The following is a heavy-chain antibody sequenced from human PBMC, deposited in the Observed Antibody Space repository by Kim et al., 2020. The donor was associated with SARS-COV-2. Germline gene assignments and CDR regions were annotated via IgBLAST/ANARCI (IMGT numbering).Heavy chain of an antibody. CDR3: AKDHGGYYYYGMDV. J-gene: IGHJ6*02. D-gene: IGHD4-17*01. CDR2: ISGSGGST. Sequence: GGSLRLSCAASGFTFSSYAMSWVRQAQGKGLEWVSAISGSGGSTYYADSVKGRFTISRDNSKNTLYLQMNSLRAEDKAVYYCAKDHGGYYYYGMDVWGQGTTVTVSS. CDR1: GFTFSSYA. V-gene: IGHV3-23*01.